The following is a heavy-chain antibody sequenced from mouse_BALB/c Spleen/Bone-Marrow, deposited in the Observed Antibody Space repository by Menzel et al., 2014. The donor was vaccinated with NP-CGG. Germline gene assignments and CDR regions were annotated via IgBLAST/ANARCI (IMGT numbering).Heavy chain of an antibody. CDR3: GRGNYGSSYAMDY. J-gene: IGHJ4*01. CDR1: GYTFTDHI. D-gene: IGHD1-1*01. V-gene: IGHV1-11*01. Sequence: LMESGAELASPGASVTLSCKASGYTFTDHIMNWVKKRSGQGLEWIGRIYPVSGETNYNQKFMGKATFSVDRSSSTVYMVLNSLTSEDPAVYYCGRGNYGSSYAMDYWGQGTSVTVSS. CDR2: IYPVSGET.